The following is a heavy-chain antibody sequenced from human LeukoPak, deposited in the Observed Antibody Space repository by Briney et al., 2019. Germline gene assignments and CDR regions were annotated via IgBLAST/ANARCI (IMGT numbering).Heavy chain of an antibody. CDR1: GGSISSSNW. D-gene: IGHD1-26*01. Sequence: PSETLSLTCAVSGGSISSSNWWSWVRQPPGKGLEWIGYIYYSGSTNYNPSLKSRVTISVDTSKNQFSLKLSSVTAADTAVYYCARTFRELLDYWGQGTLVTVSS. V-gene: IGHV4-4*02. CDR2: IYYSGST. CDR3: ARTFRELLDY. J-gene: IGHJ4*02.